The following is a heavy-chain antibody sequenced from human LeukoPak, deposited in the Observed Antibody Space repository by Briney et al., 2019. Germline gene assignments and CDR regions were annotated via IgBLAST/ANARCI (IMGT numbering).Heavy chain of an antibody. CDR2: ISGTGGSA. CDR3: AKASRTYGGTKSSLDY. V-gene: IGHV3-23*01. CDR1: GFTFSSYA. J-gene: IGHJ4*02. Sequence: PGGSLRLSCAASGFTFSSYAMSWVRQAPGKGLEWVSAISGTGGSAYYADSVKGQFTISRDNSKSTVYLKMSSLRAEDTAVFYCAKASRTYGGTKSSLDYWGQGNLVTVSS. D-gene: IGHD1/OR15-1a*01.